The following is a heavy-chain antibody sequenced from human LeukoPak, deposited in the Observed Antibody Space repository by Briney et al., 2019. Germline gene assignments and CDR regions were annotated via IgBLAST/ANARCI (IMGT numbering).Heavy chain of an antibody. J-gene: IGHJ4*02. V-gene: IGHV3-30*18. CDR2: ISYDGSDK. CDR3: AKDRDLGGSSYYFDY. Sequence: PGGSLRLSCAASGFTFSSYGMHWVRQAPGKGPEWVAVISYDGSDKKYADSVKGRFTISRDNSKNTLYLQMNSLRAEDTAVYYCAKDRDLGGSSYYFDYWGQGTLVTVSS. D-gene: IGHD1-26*01. CDR1: GFTFSSYG.